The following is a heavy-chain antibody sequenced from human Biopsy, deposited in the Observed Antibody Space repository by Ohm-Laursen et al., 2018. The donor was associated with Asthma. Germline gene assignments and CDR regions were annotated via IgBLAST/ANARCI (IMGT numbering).Heavy chain of an antibody. Sequence: AASVKVSCNSLGGTFNTYVIGWVRQAPGQGLEWMGEINSVFGTTTYPQKFQDRVTITADDSTSTVYMELSSLRSEDTAVYYCARKAGSCISRTCYSLDFWGQGTLVTVSS. CDR3: ARKAGSCISRTCYSLDF. D-gene: IGHD2-2*01. CDR2: INSVFGTT. J-gene: IGHJ4*02. V-gene: IGHV1-69*13. CDR1: GGTFNTYV.